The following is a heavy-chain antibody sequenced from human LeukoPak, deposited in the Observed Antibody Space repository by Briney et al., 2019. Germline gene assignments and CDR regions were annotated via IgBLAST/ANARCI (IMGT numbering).Heavy chain of an antibody. D-gene: IGHD6-13*01. V-gene: IGHV3-23*01. Sequence: GGSLRLSCAASGFTFSSYGMSWVRQAPGKGLEWVSAISGSDDSTYYADSVKGRFTISRDNSKNTLYLQMNSLRAEDTAVYYCAKGPVSGYSTSWFDYWGQGTLVTVSS. CDR2: ISGSDDST. CDR1: GFTFSSYG. CDR3: AKGPVSGYSTSWFDY. J-gene: IGHJ4*02.